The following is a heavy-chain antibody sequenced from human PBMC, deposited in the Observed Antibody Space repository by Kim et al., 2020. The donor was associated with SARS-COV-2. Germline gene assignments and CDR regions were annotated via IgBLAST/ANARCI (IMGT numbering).Heavy chain of an antibody. CDR1: GASVGSDY. CDR2: IFYTGKT. J-gene: IGHJ4*02. Sequence: SETLSLTCTVSGASVGSDYWTWIRQPPGRGLEWIGYIFYTGKTSYNPSLKSRVSLSLDTSRNQFSMKLHSVTAADTAVYFCARLPAINGWPFDYWAQGTLVTVSS. CDR3: ARLPAINGWPFDY. D-gene: IGHD6-19*01. V-gene: IGHV4-59*08.